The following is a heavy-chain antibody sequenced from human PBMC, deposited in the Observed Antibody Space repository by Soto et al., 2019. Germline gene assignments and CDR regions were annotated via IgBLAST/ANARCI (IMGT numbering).Heavy chain of an antibody. J-gene: IGHJ3*02. D-gene: IGHD5-18*01. CDR3: ARGSLMGYSYGYDAFDI. V-gene: IGHV1-69*13. CDR2: IIPIFGTA. CDR1: GGTFSIYA. Sequence: GASVKVSCKASGGTFSIYAISWVRQAPGQGLEWMGGIIPIFGTANYAQKFQGRVTITADESTSTAYMELSSLRSEDTAVYYCARGSLMGYSYGYDAFDIWGQGTMVTVSS.